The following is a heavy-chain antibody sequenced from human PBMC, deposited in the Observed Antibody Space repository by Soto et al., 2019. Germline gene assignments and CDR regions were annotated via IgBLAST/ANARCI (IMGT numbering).Heavy chain of an antibody. D-gene: IGHD2-2*01. Sequence: GGSLRLSCAASGFTFSSYAMNWVRQAPGNGLEWVSAISGSGGSTYYADSVKGRFTISRDNSKNTLYLQMNSLRAEDTAVYYCAKRYCSSTSCNFYYYYGMDVWGQGTTVTVSS. J-gene: IGHJ6*02. CDR1: GFTFSSYA. V-gene: IGHV3-23*01. CDR2: ISGSGGST. CDR3: AKRYCSSTSCNFYYYYGMDV.